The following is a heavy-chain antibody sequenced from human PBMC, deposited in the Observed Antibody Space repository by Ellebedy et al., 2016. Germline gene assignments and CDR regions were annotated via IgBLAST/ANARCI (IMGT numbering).Heavy chain of an antibody. J-gene: IGHJ4*02. Sequence: GGSLRLXXAASGFTFSTYWLSWVRQAPGKGLEWVANLKEDGSEICYVDSVRGRFTISRDNAKNALYLQMNSLRDEDTAVYYCARDATDCSTTSCSLPGCDYWGQGTLVTVSS. D-gene: IGHD2-2*01. CDR1: GFTFSTYW. V-gene: IGHV3-7*01. CDR3: ARDATDCSTTSCSLPGCDY. CDR2: LKEDGSEI.